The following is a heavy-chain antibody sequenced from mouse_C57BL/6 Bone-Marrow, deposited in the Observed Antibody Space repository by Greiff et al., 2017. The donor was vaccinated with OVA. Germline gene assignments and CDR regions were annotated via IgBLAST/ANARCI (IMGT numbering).Heavy chain of an antibody. CDR2: IDPSDSYT. CDR3: ATITTVVASDAMDY. V-gene: IGHV1-69*01. J-gene: IGHJ4*01. D-gene: IGHD1-1*01. Sequence: QVQLQQPGAELVMPGASVKLSCKASGYTFTSYWMHWVKQRPGQGLEWIGEIDPSDSYTNYNQKFKDKSTLTVDKSSSTAYMQLSSLTSEDSAVYYCATITTVVASDAMDYWGQGTSVTVSS. CDR1: GYTFTSYW.